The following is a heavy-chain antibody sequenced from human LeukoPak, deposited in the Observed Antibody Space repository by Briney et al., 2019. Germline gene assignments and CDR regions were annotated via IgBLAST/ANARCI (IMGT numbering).Heavy chain of an antibody. CDR3: ARDGQRAPVVAASYFDY. CDR1: GFTFSSYG. V-gene: IGHV3-48*04. J-gene: IGHJ4*02. CDR2: ISSSSSTI. D-gene: IGHD2-15*01. Sequence: GGSLRLSCAASGFTFSSYGMNWVRQAPGKGLEWVSYISSSSSTIYYADSVKGRFTISRDDAKNSLYLQMNSLRAEDTAVYYCARDGQRAPVVAASYFDYWGQGTLVTVSS.